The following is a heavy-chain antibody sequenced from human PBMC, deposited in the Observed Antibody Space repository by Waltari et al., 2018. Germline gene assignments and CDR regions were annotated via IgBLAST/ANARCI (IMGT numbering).Heavy chain of an antibody. CDR2: ISYDGSKK. Sequence: QVQLVESGGGVVQPGRSLRLSCAAFGFTFSRYAMHWVRQAPGKGLEWVAVISYDGSKKYYADSVKGRFTISRDNSKKTLYVQMNSLRAEDTAVYYCASLEYYYGLGAWGQGTLVTVSS. CDR1: GFTFSRYA. D-gene: IGHD3-10*01. J-gene: IGHJ5*02. V-gene: IGHV3-30*04. CDR3: ASLEYYYGLGA.